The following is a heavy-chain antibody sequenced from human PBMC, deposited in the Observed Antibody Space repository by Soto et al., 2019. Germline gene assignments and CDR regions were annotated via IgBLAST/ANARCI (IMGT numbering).Heavy chain of an antibody. CDR3: ATRLRGYSYGFYAFDI. Sequence: GESLKISCKGSVYSFTSYWISWVRQMPGKGLEWMGRIDPSDSYTNYSPSFQGHVTISADKSISTAYLQWSSLKASDTAMYYCATRLRGYSYGFYAFDIWGQGTMVTVSS. CDR2: IDPSDSYT. V-gene: IGHV5-10-1*01. J-gene: IGHJ3*02. CDR1: VYSFTSYW. D-gene: IGHD5-18*01.